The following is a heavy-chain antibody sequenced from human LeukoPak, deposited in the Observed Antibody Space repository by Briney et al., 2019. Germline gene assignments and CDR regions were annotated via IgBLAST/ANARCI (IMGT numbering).Heavy chain of an antibody. J-gene: IGHJ4*02. CDR3: ARGGGKSGYYGSGSYYNPLYYFDY. Sequence: PGGSLRLSCAASGFTVSSNYMSWVRQAPGKGLEWVSVIYSGGSTYYADSVKGRFTISRDNSKNTLYLQMNSLRAEDTAVYYCARGGGKSGYYGSGSYYNPLYYFDYWGQGTLVTVSS. CDR1: GFTVSSNY. D-gene: IGHD3-10*01. V-gene: IGHV3-53*01. CDR2: IYSGGST.